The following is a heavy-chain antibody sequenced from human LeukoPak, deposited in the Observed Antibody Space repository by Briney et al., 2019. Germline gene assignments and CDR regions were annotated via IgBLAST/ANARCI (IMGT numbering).Heavy chain of an antibody. CDR3: ARRGVAAYDP. J-gene: IGHJ5*02. CDR2: IFHSGNS. CDR1: GYSISNYYY. V-gene: IGHV4-38-2*01. D-gene: IGHD6-25*01. Sequence: PSETLSLTCAVSGYSISNYYYWGWIRQPPGKGLEWIGSIFHSGNSYYNPSLKSRVTMSIDTSKNQFSLRLSSVTAADTAVYYCARRGVAAYDPWGQGTLVTVSS.